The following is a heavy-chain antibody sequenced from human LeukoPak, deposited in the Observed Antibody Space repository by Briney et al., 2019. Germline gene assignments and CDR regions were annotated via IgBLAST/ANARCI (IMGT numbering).Heavy chain of an antibody. CDR3: ARDPSMRTTTMKTEKTYFYMDV. Sequence: ASVKVSCKTSGYTFSDYYMQWLRQAPGQGLEWMGWINLKTGGTKYERKFQGRVTMTRDTSISTVYMELFSLRSDDTAVYYCARDPSMRTTTMKTEKTYFYMDVWGKRTTVTVSS. D-gene: IGHD1/OR15-1a*01. CDR2: INLKTGGT. V-gene: IGHV1-2*02. J-gene: IGHJ6*03. CDR1: GYTFSDYY.